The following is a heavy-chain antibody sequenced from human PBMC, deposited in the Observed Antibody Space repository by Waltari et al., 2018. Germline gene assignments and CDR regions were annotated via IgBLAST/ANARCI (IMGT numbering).Heavy chain of an antibody. CDR3: ARGVYDYVWGSYRYTGYFDY. V-gene: IGHV4-34*01. J-gene: IGHJ4*02. CDR1: GGSFSGYY. Sequence: QVQLQQWGAGLLKPSETLSLTCAVYGGSFSGYYWSWIRQPPGKGLEWIGEINHSGSPNYNPSLKRRITISVETSNNQCSLKLSSVAAADTAVYYCARGVYDYVWGSYRYTGYFDYWGQGTLVTVSS. CDR2: INHSGSP. D-gene: IGHD3-16*02.